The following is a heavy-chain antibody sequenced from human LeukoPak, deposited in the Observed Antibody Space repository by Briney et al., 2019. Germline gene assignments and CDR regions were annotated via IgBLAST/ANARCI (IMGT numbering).Heavy chain of an antibody. Sequence: ASVKVSCKASGGTFSSYAISWVRQAPGQGLEWMGGIIPIFGTANYAQKFQGRVTITADKSTSTAYMELSSLRSEDTAVYYCAREVGWKGSSGYYFVAGFDYWGQGTLVTVSS. V-gene: IGHV1-69*06. CDR1: GGTFSSYA. CDR2: IIPIFGTA. CDR3: AREVGWKGSSGYYFVAGFDY. J-gene: IGHJ4*02. D-gene: IGHD3-22*01.